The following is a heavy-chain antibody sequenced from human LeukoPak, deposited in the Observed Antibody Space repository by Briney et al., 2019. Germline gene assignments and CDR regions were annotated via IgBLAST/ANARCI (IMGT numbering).Heavy chain of an antibody. Sequence: PSETLSLTCAVSGGSISPFYWSWIRQPPGGELEWIGYIHYSGSAEYNPSLKSRVTMSVDTSKNQFSLSLRSVTAADTAVYYCARLDREMATANDAFDIWGQGTMVTVSS. D-gene: IGHD5-24*01. CDR3: ARLDREMATANDAFDI. V-gene: IGHV4-59*01. J-gene: IGHJ3*02. CDR2: IHYSGSA. CDR1: GGSISPFY.